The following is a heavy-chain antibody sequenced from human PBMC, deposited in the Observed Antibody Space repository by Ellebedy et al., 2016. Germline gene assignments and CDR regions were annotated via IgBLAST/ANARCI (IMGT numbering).Heavy chain of an antibody. D-gene: IGHD2-21*02. J-gene: IGHJ3*02. V-gene: IGHV3-49*03. CDR2: IRSKASRGTT. Sequence: GESLKISCTASGFTFGDYAMSWFRQAPGKGLEWVSFIRSKASRGTTEYAASVKGRFTISRDDSKSIAYLQMNSLKTEDTALYYCARDSRAGTASDAFDIWGQGTMVTVSS. CDR3: ARDSRAGTASDAFDI. CDR1: GFTFGDYA.